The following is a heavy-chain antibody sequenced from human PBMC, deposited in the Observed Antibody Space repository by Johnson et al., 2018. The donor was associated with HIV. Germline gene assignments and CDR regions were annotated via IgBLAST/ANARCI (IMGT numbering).Heavy chain of an antibody. CDR1: GFIFDDYG. J-gene: IGHJ3*02. V-gene: IGHV3-23*04. CDR2: IGTAGET. Sequence: VQLVESGGGVVRPGGSLRLSCAASGFIFDDYGMSWVRQAPGKGLEWVSAIGTAGETYYPGSVKGRFTISRDNSKNTLDLQMNSLRAEDTAVYYCAKDGPYYLSPRDAFDIWGQGTMVTVSS. CDR3: AKDGPYYLSPRDAFDI. D-gene: IGHD3-22*01.